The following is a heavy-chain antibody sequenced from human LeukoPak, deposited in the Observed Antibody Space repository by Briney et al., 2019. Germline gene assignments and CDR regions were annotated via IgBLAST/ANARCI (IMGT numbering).Heavy chain of an antibody. CDR1: GFTFSNYW. V-gene: IGHV3-74*01. J-gene: IGHJ6*03. CDR2: INSDGSSI. D-gene: IGHD1-26*01. Sequence: GGSLRLSCAASGFTFSNYWMHWVRQAPGKGLVWVSRINSDGSSISYADSVKGRFTISRDNAKNTLYLQMNSLRAEDTAVYYCARVSSGSYFGYYYYYMDVWGKGTTVTVSS. CDR3: ARVSSGSYFGYYYYYMDV.